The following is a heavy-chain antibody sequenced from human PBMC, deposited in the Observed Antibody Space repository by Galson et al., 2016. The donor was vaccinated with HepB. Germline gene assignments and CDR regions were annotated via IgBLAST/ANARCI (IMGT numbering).Heavy chain of an antibody. CDR1: GFTFSDAW. CDR2: ILSRENGVTT. CDR3: TTDLPIYSGSFFEY. J-gene: IGHJ4*02. Sequence: SLRLSCAASGFTFSDAWMSWVRQAPGKGLEWVGRILSRENGVTTDYAAPVKGRFSISRDDSKNTLFLQMNTLKTEDTAVYYCTTDLPIYSGSFFEYWGQGALVTVTS. D-gene: IGHD1-26*01. V-gene: IGHV3-15*05.